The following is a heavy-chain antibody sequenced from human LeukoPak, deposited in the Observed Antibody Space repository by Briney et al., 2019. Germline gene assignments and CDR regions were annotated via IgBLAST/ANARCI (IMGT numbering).Heavy chain of an antibody. V-gene: IGHV3-9*01. CDR2: ISWNSGRI. D-gene: IGHD4-17*01. CDR1: GFTFNDFA. Sequence: GGSLRLSCAASGFTFNDFAMHWVRLTPGKGLEWVSGISWNSGRIAYADSVKGRFTISRDNAENPLYLQMNSLRTEDTAFYYCVKDGGDYGDYSYYFDYWGQGTLVTVSS. CDR3: VKDGGDYGDYSYYFDY. J-gene: IGHJ4*02.